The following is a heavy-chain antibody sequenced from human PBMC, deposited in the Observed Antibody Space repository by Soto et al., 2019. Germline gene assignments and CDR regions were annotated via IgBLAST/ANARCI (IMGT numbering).Heavy chain of an antibody. CDR2: IISISDTT. CDR1: GVTFSSYA. CDR3: ARSQGSSTSLEIYYYYYYGMDV. Sequence: QVQLVQSGAEVKKPGSSVKVSCNASGVTFSSYAISWVRQAPGQGLEWMGGIISISDTTNYAQKFQGRVTITADESTSTAYMELSSLRSEDTAVYYCARSQGSSTSLEIYYYYYYGMDVWGQGTTVTVSS. D-gene: IGHD2-2*01. V-gene: IGHV1-69*01. J-gene: IGHJ6*02.